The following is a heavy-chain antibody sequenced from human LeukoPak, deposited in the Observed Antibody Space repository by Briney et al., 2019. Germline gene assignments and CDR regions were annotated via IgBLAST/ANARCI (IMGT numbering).Heavy chain of an antibody. J-gene: IGHJ4*02. CDR1: GASISNYY. CDR2: IFHSGST. CDR3: ARDRWLDF. Sequence: SETLSLTCSVSGASISNYYWSWIRQPPGKGLEWIAYIFHSGSTNYNPSLKSRLTISVDTSKNQFSLKLTSVTAADTAVYYCARDRWLDFWGQGALVTVSS. V-gene: IGHV4-59*01. D-gene: IGHD2-15*01.